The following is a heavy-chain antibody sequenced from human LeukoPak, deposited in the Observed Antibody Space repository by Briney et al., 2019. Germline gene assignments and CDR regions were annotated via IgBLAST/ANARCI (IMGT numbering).Heavy chain of an antibody. V-gene: IGHV3-15*01. D-gene: IGHD5-18*01. CDR1: GFTFSKAW. J-gene: IGHJ4*02. Sequence: GGSLRLSCAASGFTFSKAWMSWVRQAPGKGLEWVGHIKATPDGGTTEYGAPVKGRFTISRDDSKNTLYLQMNSLKSEDTAVYFCTTLPGYSYGYLQDYWGQGTLVTVSS. CDR2: IKATPDGGTT. CDR3: TTLPGYSYGYLQDY.